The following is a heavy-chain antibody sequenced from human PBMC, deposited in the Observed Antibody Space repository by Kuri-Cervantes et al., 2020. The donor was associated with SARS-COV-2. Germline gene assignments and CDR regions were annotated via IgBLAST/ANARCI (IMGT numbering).Heavy chain of an antibody. CDR2: LDTSGST. J-gene: IGHJ6*03. V-gene: IGHV4-61*02. CDR3: ARAPRGNYGNYYYYYMDV. Sequence: SQTLSLTCAVSGVPVTGGTYSWAWIRQPAGKGLEWIGRLDTSGSTTYNPSLRGRVTMSVDTSKNQFSLKLSSVTAADTAVYYCARAPRGNYGNYYYYYMDVWGKGTTVTVSS. CDR1: GVPVTGGTYS. D-gene: IGHD1-7*01.